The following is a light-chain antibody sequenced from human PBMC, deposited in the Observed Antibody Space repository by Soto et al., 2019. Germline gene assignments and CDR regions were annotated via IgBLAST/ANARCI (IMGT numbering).Light chain of an antibody. CDR3: QSYDNNSDYV. CDR1: SSNIGAGYV. V-gene: IGLV1-40*01. Sequence: QSVLTQPPSVSRAPGQRVTISCTGSSSNIGAGYVVHWYQQLPGAAPKLLIFSDNNRPSGVPDRFSGSKSGTSASLAITGLRAEDEADYYCQSYDNNSDYVFGTGTKLTVL. J-gene: IGLJ1*01. CDR2: SDN.